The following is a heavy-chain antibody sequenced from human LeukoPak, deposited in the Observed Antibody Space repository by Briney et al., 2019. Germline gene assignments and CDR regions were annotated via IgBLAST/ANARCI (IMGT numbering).Heavy chain of an antibody. CDR1: RFTFSNYP. D-gene: IGHD1-26*01. CDR2: LSYDGSNE. Sequence: GGSLRLSCAASRFTFSNYPMHWVRQAPGKGLEWVALLSYDGSNECYADSVKGRFTISRDNSKNTLYLQMNSLRAEDTAVYYCARGRGSYSADYWGQGTLVTVSS. V-gene: IGHV3-30-3*01. CDR3: ARGRGSYSADY. J-gene: IGHJ4*02.